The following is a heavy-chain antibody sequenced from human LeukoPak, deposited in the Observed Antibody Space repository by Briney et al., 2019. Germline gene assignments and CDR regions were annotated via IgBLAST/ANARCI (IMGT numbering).Heavy chain of an antibody. D-gene: IGHD2-8*01. CDR3: ARGGLYAGFEW. Sequence: GGSLRLACAASAFTFSSYEMNWVRQAPGKGLEWVSYISSSASTIHYADSVKGRFTISRDNAKNSLYLQMNSLRAEDTAIYYCARGGLYAGFEWWGQGTLVTVSS. V-gene: IGHV3-48*03. J-gene: IGHJ4*02. CDR1: AFTFSSYE. CDR2: ISSSASTI.